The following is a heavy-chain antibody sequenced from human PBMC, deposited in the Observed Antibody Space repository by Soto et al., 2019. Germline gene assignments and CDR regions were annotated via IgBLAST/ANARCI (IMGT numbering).Heavy chain of an antibody. Sequence: QVQLQESGPGLVKPSETLSLTCTVSGGSISSYYWSWIRQPPGKGLEWIGYIYYSGSTNYNPSLKSRVTISVDTSKNHFSLKLSTVTAADTAVYYCARHVSSSSGWYIGYWGQGTLVTVSS. CDR1: GGSISSYY. D-gene: IGHD6-19*01. J-gene: IGHJ4*02. CDR3: ARHVSSSSGWYIGY. CDR2: IYYSGST. V-gene: IGHV4-59*08.